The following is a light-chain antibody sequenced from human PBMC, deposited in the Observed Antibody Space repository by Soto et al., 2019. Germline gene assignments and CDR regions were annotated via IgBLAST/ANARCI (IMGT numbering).Light chain of an antibody. CDR2: HAS. CDR1: QSVYSN. V-gene: IGKV3-15*01. J-gene: IGKJ4*02. CDR3: QQYTKWPLT. Sequence: EIVMTQSPATLSVSPGERATLSCRASQSVYSNLAWYQQKPGQAPRLLIYHASTRATGIPARFSGGGSGTELTLTISRLQSGDFAVYYCQQYTKWPLTFGGGTKVEIK.